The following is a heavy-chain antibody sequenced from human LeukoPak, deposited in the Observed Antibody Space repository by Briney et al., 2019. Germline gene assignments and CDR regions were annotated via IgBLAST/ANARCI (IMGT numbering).Heavy chain of an antibody. J-gene: IGHJ4*02. CDR1: GSTFSSYA. CDR2: ISSNGGST. Sequence: GGSLRLSCAASGSTFSSYAMHWVRQAPGKGLEYVSAISSNGGSTYYANSVKGRFTISRDNSKNTLYLQMGSLRAEDMAVYYCARIHTGNYYDSSGYYYDYYFDYWGQGTLVTVSS. CDR3: ARIHTGNYYDSSGYYYDYYFDY. V-gene: IGHV3-64*01. D-gene: IGHD3-22*01.